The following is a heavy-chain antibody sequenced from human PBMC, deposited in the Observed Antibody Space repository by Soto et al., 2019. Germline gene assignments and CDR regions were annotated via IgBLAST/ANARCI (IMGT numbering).Heavy chain of an antibody. CDR1: GGSISSCS. CDR3: ATADFSESCDSTIDY. J-gene: IGHJ4*02. Sequence: PSETLSLTCTVSGGSISSCSWSWIRQAPGKGLEWIGYIYYSGTTNYNPSLKSRVTISVDTSKNQFSLKLSSVTAADTAVYYCATADFSESCDSTIDYWGQGSQLAVSS. CDR2: IYYSGTT. D-gene: IGHD3-3*01. V-gene: IGHV4-59*08.